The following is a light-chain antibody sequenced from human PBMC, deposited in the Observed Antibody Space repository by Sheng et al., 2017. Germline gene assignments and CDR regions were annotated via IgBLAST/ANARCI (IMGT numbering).Light chain of an antibody. CDR2: EDN. J-gene: IGLJ2*01. Sequence: NFMLTQPHSVSESPGKTVTISCTHSSGNIASDYVQWYQQRPGRSPTTVIYEDNQRPSGVPDRFSGSIDSSSNSASLTISGLQTEDEADYYCQSSDSSTLLVVFGGGTQLTVL. CDR1: SGNIASDY. V-gene: IGLV6-57*01. CDR3: QSSDSSTLLVV.